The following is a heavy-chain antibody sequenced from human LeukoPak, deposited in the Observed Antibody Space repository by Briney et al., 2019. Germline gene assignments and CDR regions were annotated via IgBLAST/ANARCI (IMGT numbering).Heavy chain of an antibody. CDR3: ARDHIVVVPAAIDAFDI. Sequence: GGSLRLSCAASGFTFSSYSMNWVRQAPGKGLEWVSSISSSSSYIYYADSVKGRSTISRDNAKNSLYLQMNSLRAEDTAVYYCARDHIVVVPAAIDAFDIWGQGTMVTVSS. CDR1: GFTFSSYS. D-gene: IGHD2-2*01. J-gene: IGHJ3*02. V-gene: IGHV3-21*01. CDR2: ISSSSSYI.